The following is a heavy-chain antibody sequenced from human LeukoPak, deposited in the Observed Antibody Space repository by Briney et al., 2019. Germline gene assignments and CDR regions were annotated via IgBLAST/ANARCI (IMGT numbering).Heavy chain of an antibody. CDR3: ARDWGGSGPTSHDY. CDR2: ISSDGTNT. J-gene: IGHJ4*02. D-gene: IGHD3-16*01. Sequence: PGGSLRLSCAASGFTFKSSWMHWVRQPPGRGPVRVSRISSDGTNTRYADSVRGRFTVSRDNAKNTLYLQMNSLRVEDSAVYYCARDWGGSGPTSHDYWGQGTLVTVSS. CDR1: GFTFKSSW. V-gene: IGHV3-74*01.